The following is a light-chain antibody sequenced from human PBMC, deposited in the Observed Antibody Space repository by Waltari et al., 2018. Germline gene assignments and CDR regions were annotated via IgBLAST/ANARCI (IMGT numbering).Light chain of an antibody. Sequence: EIVLTQSPATLSFSPGERATLSWGARQSVSSSYLAWYQQKPGLAPRLLIYDASSRATGIPDRFSGSGSGTDFTLTISRLEPEDFAVYYCQQYGSSPRLTFGGGTKVEIK. CDR3: QQYGSSPRLT. V-gene: IGKV3D-20*01. CDR2: DAS. J-gene: IGKJ4*01. CDR1: QSVSSSY.